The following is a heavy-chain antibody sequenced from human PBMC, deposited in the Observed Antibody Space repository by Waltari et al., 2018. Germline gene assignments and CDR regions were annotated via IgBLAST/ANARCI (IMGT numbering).Heavy chain of an antibody. D-gene: IGHD2-2*01. CDR3: ARELVPDYYMDV. V-gene: IGHV4-39*07. CDR1: GGSISSSSYY. CDR2: IYYSGST. J-gene: IGHJ6*03. Sequence: QLQLQESGPGLVKPSETLSLTCTVSGGSISSSSYYWGWIRQPPGKGLEWIGSIYYSGSTYYNPSLKSRVTISVDTSKNQFSLKLSSVTAADTAVYYCARELVPDYYMDVWGKGTTVTISS.